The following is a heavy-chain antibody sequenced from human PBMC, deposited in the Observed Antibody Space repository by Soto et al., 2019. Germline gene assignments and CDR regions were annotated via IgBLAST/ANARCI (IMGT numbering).Heavy chain of an antibody. CDR2: VSNDGSSK. Sequence: QVQLVESGGGVVQPGRSLRLSCAASGFTFSSLGMHWVRQSPGKGLEWVAIVSNDGSSKYYADSVKGRFTISRDNSKNTLDLQLNSLRAEDTAVYYCAKEIVYSSDYPLDYWGQGTLVNVSS. D-gene: IGHD3-22*01. CDR1: GFTFSSLG. J-gene: IGHJ4*02. CDR3: AKEIVYSSDYPLDY. V-gene: IGHV3-30*18.